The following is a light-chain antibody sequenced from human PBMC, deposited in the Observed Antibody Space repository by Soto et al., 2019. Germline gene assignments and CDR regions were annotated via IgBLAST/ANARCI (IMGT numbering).Light chain of an antibody. CDR1: SSDVGGYNY. CDR3: SSYTSSSPLFV. CDR2: DVS. J-gene: IGLJ1*01. V-gene: IGLV2-14*01. Sequence: QSVLAQPASVSGSPGQSITISCTGTSSDVGGYNYVSWYQQHPGKAPKLMIYDVSNRPSGVSNRFSGSRSGNTASLTISGFQAEDEADYYCSSYTSSSPLFVFGTGTKVTAL.